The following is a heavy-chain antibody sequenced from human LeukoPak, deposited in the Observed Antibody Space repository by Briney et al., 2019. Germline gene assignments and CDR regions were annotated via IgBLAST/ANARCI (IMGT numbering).Heavy chain of an antibody. J-gene: IGHJ4*02. CDR3: ARDQSLSLAYAPQSSSAPLDY. CDR2: ISAYNGNT. Sequence: GAALKVSCKASRYTFTSSGISWVRQAPGQGLWRMGWISAYNGNTNYAQKLQGSVTMTTDTSTSTAYMELRSLRSDDTAVYYCARDQSLSLAYAPQSSSAPLDYWGQGTLVTVSS. D-gene: IGHD6-19*01. CDR1: RYTFTSSG. V-gene: IGHV1-18*04.